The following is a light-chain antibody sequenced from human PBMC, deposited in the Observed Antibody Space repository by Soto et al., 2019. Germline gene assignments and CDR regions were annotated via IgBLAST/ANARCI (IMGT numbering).Light chain of an antibody. CDR2: DAS. CDR1: QSVSSSY. Sequence: EIVLTQSPGTLSLSPGERATLSCRVSQSVSSSYLAWYQQKPGQAPRLLIYDASSRATGIPDRFSGGGSGTHFTLTISRLEPGDFAVYYCQHFGGTTFTFGQGTRLENK. V-gene: IGKV3-20*01. J-gene: IGKJ5*01. CDR3: QHFGGTTFT.